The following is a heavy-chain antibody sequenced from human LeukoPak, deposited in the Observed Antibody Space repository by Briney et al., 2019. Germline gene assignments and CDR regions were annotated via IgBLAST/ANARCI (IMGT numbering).Heavy chain of an antibody. CDR1: GFTFDDYA. Sequence: GRSLRLSCAASGFTFDDYAMHWVRHAPGRGLEWVSGISWNSGSIGYADSVKGRFTISRDNAKNSLYLQMNSLRAEDMALYYCAKGTTPLASYFDYLGQGTLVTVSS. D-gene: IGHD5-12*01. J-gene: IGHJ4*02. CDR3: AKGTTPLASYFDY. CDR2: ISWNSGSI. V-gene: IGHV3-9*03.